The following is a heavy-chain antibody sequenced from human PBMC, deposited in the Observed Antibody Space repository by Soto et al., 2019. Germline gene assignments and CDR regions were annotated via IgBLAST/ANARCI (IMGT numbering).Heavy chain of an antibody. CDR3: AAELYSGGSCCSFDI. Sequence: SVKVSCKTSGFTFSNSAVQWVRQARGQRLEWMGWIVAGSGNTKYAQKFRERVTITRDMSTSTAHMEVSSLAPEDTAVYYCAAELYSGGSCCSFDIWGQGTTVTVSS. V-gene: IGHV1-58*01. J-gene: IGHJ3*02. D-gene: IGHD2-15*01. CDR2: IVAGSGNT. CDR1: GFTFSNSA.